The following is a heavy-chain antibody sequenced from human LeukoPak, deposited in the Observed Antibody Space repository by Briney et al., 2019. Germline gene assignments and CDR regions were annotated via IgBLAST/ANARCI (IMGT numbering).Heavy chain of an antibody. CDR1: GGSISSSSYY. CDR3: ARGYCTNAVCSLGPTQA. D-gene: IGHD2-8*01. CDR2: IYYSGST. Sequence: SETLSLTCTVSGGSISSSSYYWGWIRQPPGKGLEWIGSIYYSGSTYYNPSLKSRVTISVDTSKNQFSLKLSSVTAADTVVYYCARGYCTNAVCSLGPTQAWGQGTLVTVSS. V-gene: IGHV4-39*07. J-gene: IGHJ4*02.